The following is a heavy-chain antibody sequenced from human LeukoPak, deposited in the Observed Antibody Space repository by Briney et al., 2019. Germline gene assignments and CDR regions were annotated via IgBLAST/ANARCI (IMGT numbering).Heavy chain of an antibody. CDR2: IYYSGST. J-gene: IGHJ4*02. CDR1: GGSISSYY. V-gene: IGHV4-59*01. Sequence: PSETLSLTCTVSGGSISSYYWSWIRQPPGKGLEWIGYIYYSGSTNYNPSLKSRVTISVDTSKNQFSLKLSSVTAADTAVYYCARGLRVWGSYRYDYWGQGTLVTVSS. CDR3: ARGLRVWGSYRYDY. D-gene: IGHD3-16*02.